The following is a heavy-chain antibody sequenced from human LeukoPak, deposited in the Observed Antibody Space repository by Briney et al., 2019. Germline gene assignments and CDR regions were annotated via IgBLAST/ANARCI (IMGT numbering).Heavy chain of an antibody. V-gene: IGHV1-8*01. J-gene: IGHJ5*02. CDR1: GYIFTSYD. D-gene: IGHD6-13*01. Sequence: ASVKVSCKTSGYIFTSYDINWVRQATGQGLEWMGWRSPNSGDTGYAQKFQGRVTLTTDTSISTAYMELTSLTSEDTAMYYCTRARGIAAAGRGWFDPWGQGTLVTVSS. CDR3: TRARGIAAAGRGWFDP. CDR2: RSPNSGDT.